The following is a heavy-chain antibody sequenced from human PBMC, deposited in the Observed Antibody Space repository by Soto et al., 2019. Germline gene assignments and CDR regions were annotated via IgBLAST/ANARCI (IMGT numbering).Heavy chain of an antibody. J-gene: IGHJ4*02. Sequence: QVQLVLSGAEVKKPGASVKVSCKASGYTFTSYGISWVRQAPGQGLEWMGWISAYNGNTNYVQKLQGRVTMTTDTDTSTAYMELRSLRSEDTAVYYCARALLQSGYGERWGQGTLVTVSS. CDR1: GYTFTSYG. D-gene: IGHD5-12*01. CDR2: ISAYNGNT. CDR3: ARALLQSGYGER. V-gene: IGHV1-18*01.